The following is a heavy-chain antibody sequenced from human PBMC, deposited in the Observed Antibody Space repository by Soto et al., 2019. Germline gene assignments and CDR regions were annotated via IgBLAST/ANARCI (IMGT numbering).Heavy chain of an antibody. Sequence: SETLSLTCTVSGGSITSGGHFWSWIRKHPGKGLEWIGYIYYSGSTYYNPSLKSRVTISVDTSKNQFSLKLSSVTAADTAVYYCAREYYGSGSYRYFDYWGQGTLVTVSS. CDR3: AREYYGSGSYRYFDY. J-gene: IGHJ4*02. V-gene: IGHV4-31*03. CDR1: GGSITSGGHF. D-gene: IGHD3-10*01. CDR2: IYYSGST.